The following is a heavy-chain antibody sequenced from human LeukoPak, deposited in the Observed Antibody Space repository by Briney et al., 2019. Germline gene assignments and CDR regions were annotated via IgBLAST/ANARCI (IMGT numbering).Heavy chain of an antibody. Sequence: SETLSLTCTVSGGSIRSGGDYWSWIRQHPGKGLEWIGYIHYSESTYYNPSLRSLLTISVDQSQHQFSLKLNSVPAADTAVYFCARGHEDYDSSGYYRFDYWGQGTLVTVSS. V-gene: IGHV4-31*01. CDR1: GGSIRSGGDY. J-gene: IGHJ4*02. CDR3: ARGHEDYDSSGYYRFDY. D-gene: IGHD3-22*01. CDR2: IHYSEST.